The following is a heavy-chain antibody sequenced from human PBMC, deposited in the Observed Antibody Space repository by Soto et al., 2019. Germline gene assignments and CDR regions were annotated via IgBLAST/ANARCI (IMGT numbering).Heavy chain of an antibody. Sequence: ASVKVSCKASGGSFGKSAINWVRQTPGQGLEWLGGFIPVYRTLNYAQKFQGRVTITADESTGTAYMTLSSLASDDTAVYYCATGVIWIGYFTVDSWGQGTRVTAPQ. CDR3: ATGVIWIGYFTVDS. CDR2: FIPVYRTL. D-gene: IGHD3-3*01. CDR1: GGSFGKSA. V-gene: IGHV1-69*13. J-gene: IGHJ4*02.